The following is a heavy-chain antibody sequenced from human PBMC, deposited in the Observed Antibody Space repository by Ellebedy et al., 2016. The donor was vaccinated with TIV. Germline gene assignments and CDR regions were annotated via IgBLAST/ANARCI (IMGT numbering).Heavy chain of an antibody. CDR2: IRYDGSDK. CDR1: GFTFNSYG. CDR3: AKVLFAFGEFESPFDP. Sequence: GESLKISCAASGFTFNSYGMHWVRQAPGKGLEWVTFIRYDGSDKYYSDSVKGRFTISRDNSKNTLNLQMNSRRLEDTAVYYCAKVLFAFGEFESPFDPWGQGTLVIVSS. J-gene: IGHJ5*02. V-gene: IGHV3-30*02. D-gene: IGHD3-10*01.